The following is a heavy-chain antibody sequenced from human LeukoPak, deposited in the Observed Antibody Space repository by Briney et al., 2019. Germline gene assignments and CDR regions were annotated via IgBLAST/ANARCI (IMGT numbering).Heavy chain of an antibody. D-gene: IGHD5-12*01. CDR1: GYTFTCYY. V-gene: IGHV1-2*04. Sequence: ASVKVSCKASGYTFTCYYMHWVRQAPGQGLEWMGWINPNSGGTNYAQKFQGWVTMTRDTSISTAYMELSRLRSDDTAVYYCARWSAVGYYLGLDYWGQGTLVTVSS. CDR3: ARWSAVGYYLGLDY. CDR2: INPNSGGT. J-gene: IGHJ4*02.